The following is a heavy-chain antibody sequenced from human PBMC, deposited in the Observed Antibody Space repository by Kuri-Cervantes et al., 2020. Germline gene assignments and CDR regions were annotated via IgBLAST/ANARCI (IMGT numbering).Heavy chain of an antibody. Sequence: SETLSLTCTVSGGSVSSGSYYWSWIRQPPGKGLEWIGYIYYSGSTYYNPSLKSRVTISVDTSKNQFSLKLSSVTAADTAVYYCARDGSLGMDVWGQGTTVTVSS. V-gene: IGHV4-31*03. D-gene: IGHD1-26*01. CDR3: ARDGSLGMDV. J-gene: IGHJ6*02. CDR2: IYYSGST. CDR1: GGSVSSGSYY.